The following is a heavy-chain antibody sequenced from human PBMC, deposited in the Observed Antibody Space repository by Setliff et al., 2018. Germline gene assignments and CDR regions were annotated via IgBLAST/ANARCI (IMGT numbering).Heavy chain of an antibody. CDR2: IGAYNGNT. CDR3: ARVTIAVAGYLDF. V-gene: IGHV1-18*01. D-gene: IGHD6-19*01. J-gene: IGHJ4*02. Sequence: ASVKVSCKASGYTFISYDISWVRQAPGQGLEWMGWIGAYNGNTYNAHKFQGRVTMTSDTSTSTAYMELRSLRSDDTAVYYCARVTIAVAGYLDFWGQGTLVTVSS. CDR1: GYTFISYD.